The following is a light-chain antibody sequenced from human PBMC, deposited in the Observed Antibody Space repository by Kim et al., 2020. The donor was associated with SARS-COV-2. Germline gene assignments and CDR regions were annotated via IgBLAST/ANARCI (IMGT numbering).Light chain of an antibody. V-gene: IGKV3-11*01. Sequence: LSPGERATLSCRASQSVTKYLAWYQHKPGQTPRLLIYDASNRATGILARFSGSGSGTDFTLTISSLEPEDFAVYYCQQRSHWPRTFGQGTKVDIK. CDR3: QQRSHWPRT. CDR2: DAS. J-gene: IGKJ1*01. CDR1: QSVTKY.